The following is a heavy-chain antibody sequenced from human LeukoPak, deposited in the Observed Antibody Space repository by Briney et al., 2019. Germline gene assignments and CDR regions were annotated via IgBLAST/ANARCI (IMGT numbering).Heavy chain of an antibody. CDR1: GFPFSDFY. Sequence: GGSLRLSCAASGFPFSDFYMSWIRQAPGKGLEWVSYISSSGTTIYYADSVKGRFTISRDNAKNSLYLQMNNLRAEDTAVYYCARDRWGKYYFDYWGLGTLVIVSS. V-gene: IGHV3-11*01. CDR2: ISSSGTTI. J-gene: IGHJ4*02. CDR3: ARDRWGKYYFDY. D-gene: IGHD7-27*01.